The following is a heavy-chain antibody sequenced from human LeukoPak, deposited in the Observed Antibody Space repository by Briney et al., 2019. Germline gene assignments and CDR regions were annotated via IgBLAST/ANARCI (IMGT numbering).Heavy chain of an antibody. Sequence: SETLSLTCTVPGGSISSYYWSWIRQPPGKGLEWIGYIYYSGSTNYNPSLKSRVTISVDTSKNQFSLKLSSVTAADTAVYYCARFPRYCSGGSCYSDDYWGQGTLVTVSS. CDR1: GGSISSYY. V-gene: IGHV4-59*01. CDR3: ARFPRYCSGGSCYSDDY. J-gene: IGHJ4*02. CDR2: IYYSGST. D-gene: IGHD2-15*01.